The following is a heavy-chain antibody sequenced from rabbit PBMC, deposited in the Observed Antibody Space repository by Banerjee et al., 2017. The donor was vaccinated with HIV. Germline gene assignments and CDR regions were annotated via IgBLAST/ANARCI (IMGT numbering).Heavy chain of an antibody. D-gene: IGHD6-1*01. CDR2: IYGGDGST. J-gene: IGHJ4*01. CDR1: GIDFSSYYY. V-gene: IGHV1S45*01. CDR3: ARAAVDGYGWDL. Sequence: QQQLEESGGGLVKPGGTLTLTCKASGIDFSSYYYMCWVRQAPGKGPEWIACIYGGDGSTYYANWAKGRFTISKTSSTSVTLQMPSLTAADTATYFCARAAVDGYGWDLWGPGTLVTVS.